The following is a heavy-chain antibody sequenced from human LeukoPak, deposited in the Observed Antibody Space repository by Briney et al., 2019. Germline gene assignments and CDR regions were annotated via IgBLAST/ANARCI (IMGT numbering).Heavy chain of an antibody. J-gene: IGHJ5*02. CDR3: ARGDSWSGYHNHWFDP. CDR2: IYTSGST. V-gene: IGHV4-4*07. D-gene: IGHD3-3*01. Sequence: SETLSLTCTVSGGSISSYYWSWIRQPAGKGLEWIGRIYTSGSTNYNPSLKSRVTMSVDTSKNQFSLKLSSVTAADTAVYYCARGDSWSGYHNHWFDPWGQGTLVTVSS. CDR1: GGSISSYY.